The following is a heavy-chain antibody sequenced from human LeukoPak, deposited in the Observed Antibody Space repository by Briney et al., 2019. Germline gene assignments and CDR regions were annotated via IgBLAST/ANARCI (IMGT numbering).Heavy chain of an antibody. J-gene: IGHJ6*03. CDR3: ARGGYYMDV. CDR1: GGSFRGYY. Sequence: SETLSLTCAVYGGSFRGYYWSWIREPPGKGLEWIGEIYHSESTNYNPSLKSRVTISVDKSKNQFSLKLSSVTAADTAVYYCARGGYYMDVWGKGTTVTVSS. V-gene: IGHV4-34*01. CDR2: IYHSEST.